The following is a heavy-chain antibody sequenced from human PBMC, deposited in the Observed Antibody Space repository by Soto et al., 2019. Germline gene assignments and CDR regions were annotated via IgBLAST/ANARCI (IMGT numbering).Heavy chain of an antibody. V-gene: IGHV4-30-4*01. Sequence: SETLSLTCTVSGGSISSGDYYWSWIRQPPGKGLEWIGYIYYRGSTYYNPSLKSRVTISVDTSKNQFSLKLSSVTAADTAVYYCARSDFWSGWRFDPWGQGTLVTVSS. CDR1: GGSISSGDYY. J-gene: IGHJ5*02. D-gene: IGHD3-3*01. CDR3: ARSDFWSGWRFDP. CDR2: IYYRGST.